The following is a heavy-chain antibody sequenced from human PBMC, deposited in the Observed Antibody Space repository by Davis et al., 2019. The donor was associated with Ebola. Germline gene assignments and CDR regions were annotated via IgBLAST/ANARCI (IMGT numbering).Heavy chain of an antibody. CDR3: ARGGLHLGELSLSYYFDY. CDR1: GGSISSGGYY. CDR2: IYYSGST. J-gene: IGHJ4*02. D-gene: IGHD3-16*02. Sequence: MPSETLSLTCTVSGGSISSGGYYWSWIRQHPGKGLEWIGYIYYSGSTYYNPSLKSRVTISVDTSKNQFSLKLSSVTAADTAVYYCARGGLHLGELSLSYYFDYWGQGTLVTVSS. V-gene: IGHV4-31*03.